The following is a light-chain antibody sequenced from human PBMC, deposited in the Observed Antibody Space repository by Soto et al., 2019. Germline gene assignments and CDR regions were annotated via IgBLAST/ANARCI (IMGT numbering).Light chain of an antibody. V-gene: IGLV2-8*01. Sequence: QLVLTQPPSASGSPGQSVTISCTGTSSDVGGYKYVSWYQQHPGKAPKLMIFEVNKQPSGVPDRFCGSKSGNAASLTVSGLQAEDEADYYCSSDAGINNLGVFGTGTKLTVL. CDR2: EVN. J-gene: IGLJ1*01. CDR1: SSDVGGYKY. CDR3: SSDAGINNLGV.